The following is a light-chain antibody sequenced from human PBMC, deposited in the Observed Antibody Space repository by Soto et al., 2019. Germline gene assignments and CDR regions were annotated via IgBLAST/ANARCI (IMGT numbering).Light chain of an antibody. CDR2: EGS. CDR3: CSYAANYV. J-gene: IGLJ1*01. V-gene: IGLV2-23*01. CDR1: SSDVGTYNL. Sequence: QSALTQPASVSGSPGQSITISCTGTSSDVGTYNLVSWYQQHPGKAPKLMIYEGSKRPSGVSNRFSGSKSGNTASLTISGLQAEDEADYYCCSYAANYVFGPGTKLTAL.